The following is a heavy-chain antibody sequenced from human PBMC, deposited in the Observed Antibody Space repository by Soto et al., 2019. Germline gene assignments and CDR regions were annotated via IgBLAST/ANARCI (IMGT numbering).Heavy chain of an antibody. CDR2: VYYSGTT. Sequence: AETLSLTCPVSGGSVSNKTYYWSWIRQPPGKRLEWIGYVYYSGTTNYNPSLKSRVTISVDLSKNQFSPRLSSVTTADTALYYCARTTAVPNTLRSRYFFDYWGQGTLVTVS. J-gene: IGHJ4*02. CDR1: GGSVSNKTYY. CDR3: ARTTAVPNTLRSRYFFDY. V-gene: IGHV4-61*01. D-gene: IGHD4-17*01.